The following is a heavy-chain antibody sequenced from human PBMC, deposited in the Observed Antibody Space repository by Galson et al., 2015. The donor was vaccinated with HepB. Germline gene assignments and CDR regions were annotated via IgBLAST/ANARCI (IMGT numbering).Heavy chain of an antibody. CDR3: ARGADWNSFGY. D-gene: IGHD1-1*01. CDR2: ISYDGTSK. J-gene: IGHJ4*02. CDR1: GFTFSSYG. Sequence: SLRLSCAASGFTFSSYGMHWVRQAPGKGLEWVAVISYDGTSKYYADSVKGRFTISRDNSKNTLHLQMNSLRAEDTALYYCARGADWNSFGYWGQGTLVTVSS. V-gene: IGHV3-30*19.